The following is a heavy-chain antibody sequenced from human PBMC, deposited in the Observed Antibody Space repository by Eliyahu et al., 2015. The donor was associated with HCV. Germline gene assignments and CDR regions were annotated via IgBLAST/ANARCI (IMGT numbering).Heavy chain of an antibody. CDR3: ARGRGTTNEENWFDP. V-gene: IGHV3-21*01. CDR2: ISSSSSYI. CDR1: GFTFXXYS. D-gene: IGHD1-7*01. Sequence: EVQLVESGGGLXKPGGSLRLSCAASGFTFXXYSMNWVRQAPGKGLEWVSSISSSSSYIYXADSXKGRFTISRDNAKNSLYLQMNSLRAEDTAVYYCARGRGTTNEENWFDPWGQGTLVTVXS. J-gene: IGHJ5*02.